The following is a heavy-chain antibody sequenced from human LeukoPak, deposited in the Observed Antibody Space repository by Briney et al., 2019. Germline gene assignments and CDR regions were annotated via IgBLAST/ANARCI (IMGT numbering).Heavy chain of an antibody. Sequence: SETLSLTCTVSGGSISSYYWSWIRQPPGQGLEWIGYIYYSGSTNYNPSLKSRVTISVDTSKNQFSLKLSSVTAADTAVYYCARHLHILTGPYFDCWAREPWSPSPQ. CDR3: ARHLHILTGPYFDC. V-gene: IGHV4-59*08. CDR2: IYYSGST. CDR1: GGSISSYY. J-gene: IGHJ4*02. D-gene: IGHD3-9*01.